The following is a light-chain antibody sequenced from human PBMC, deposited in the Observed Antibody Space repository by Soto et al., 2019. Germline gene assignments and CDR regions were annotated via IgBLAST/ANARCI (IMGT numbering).Light chain of an antibody. V-gene: IGKV3-11*01. CDR1: QSFRGL. Sequence: EVVLTQSPVTLPLSPGERATLSCRASQSFRGLLAWYQQKPGQAPRLLIYDAYNRATGIPPRFSGSGSGTDFTLTISSLEPEDSAVYYCQQRHMWPITFGQGTRLDIK. CDR2: DAY. J-gene: IGKJ5*01. CDR3: QQRHMWPIT.